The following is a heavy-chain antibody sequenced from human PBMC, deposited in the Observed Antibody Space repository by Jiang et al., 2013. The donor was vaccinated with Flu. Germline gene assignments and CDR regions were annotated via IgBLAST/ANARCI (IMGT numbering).Heavy chain of an antibody. CDR1: GFTFSSYS. CDR2: ISSSSSTI. D-gene: IGHD6-19*01. Sequence: LVQPGGSLRLSCAASGFTFSSYSMNWVRQAPGKGLEWVSYISSSSSTIYYADSVKGRFTISRDNAKNSLYLQMNSLRAEDTAVYYCARNMAGDADIWGQGTLVTVSS. J-gene: IGHJ4*02. V-gene: IGHV3-48*01. CDR3: ARNMAGDADI.